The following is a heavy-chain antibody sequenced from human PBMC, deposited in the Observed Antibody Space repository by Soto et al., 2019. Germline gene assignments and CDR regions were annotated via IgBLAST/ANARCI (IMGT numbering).Heavy chain of an antibody. CDR3: ESGGSSWSLDY. J-gene: IGHJ4*02. CDR2: IYYSGST. Sequence: SETLSLTCTVSGGSISSGGYYWSWIRQHPGKGLEWIGYIYYSGSTYYNPSLKSRVTISVDTSKNQFSLKLSSVTAADTAVYYCESGGSSWSLDYCGQRSLVTVSS. CDR1: GGSISSGGYY. V-gene: IGHV4-31*03. D-gene: IGHD6-13*01.